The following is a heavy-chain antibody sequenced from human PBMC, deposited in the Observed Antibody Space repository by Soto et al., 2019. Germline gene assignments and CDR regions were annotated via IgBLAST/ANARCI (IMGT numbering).Heavy chain of an antibody. Sequence: RASVKVSCKASGYTFTSYAMHWVRQAPGQRLEWMGWINAGNGNTKYSQKFQGRVTITRDTSASTAYMELSSLRSEDTAVCYCARDKDYVPFDYWGQGTLVTVSS. J-gene: IGHJ4*02. CDR2: INAGNGNT. V-gene: IGHV1-3*01. CDR1: GYTFTSYA. D-gene: IGHD4-17*01. CDR3: ARDKDYVPFDY.